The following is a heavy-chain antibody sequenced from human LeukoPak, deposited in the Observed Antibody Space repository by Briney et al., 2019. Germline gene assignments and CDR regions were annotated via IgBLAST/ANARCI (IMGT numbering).Heavy chain of an antibody. CDR3: AKRGVVIRVILVGFHKEAYYFES. V-gene: IGHV3-23*01. D-gene: IGHD3/OR15-3a*01. Sequence: GGSLRLSCAVSGITLSNYGMSWVRQAPGKGLEWVAGISDSGGNTKYADSVKGRFTISRDNPKSTLYLQMNSLRAEDTAVYFCAKRGVVIRVILVGFHKEAYYFESWGQGALVTVSS. J-gene: IGHJ4*02. CDR1: GITLSNYG. CDR2: ISDSGGNT.